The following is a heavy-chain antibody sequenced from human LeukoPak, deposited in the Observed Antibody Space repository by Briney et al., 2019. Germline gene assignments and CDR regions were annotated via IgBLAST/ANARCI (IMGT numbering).Heavy chain of an antibody. CDR1: GGTFSSYA. CDR2: IIPILGIA. V-gene: IGHV1-69*04. Sequence: ASVKVSCKASGGTFSSYAISWVRQAPGQGLEWMGRIIPILGIANYAQKFQGRVTITADKSTSTAYMELSSLRSEDTAVYYCARSFGELYSYYGMDVWGQGTTVTVSS. D-gene: IGHD3-10*01. J-gene: IGHJ6*02. CDR3: ARSFGELYSYYGMDV.